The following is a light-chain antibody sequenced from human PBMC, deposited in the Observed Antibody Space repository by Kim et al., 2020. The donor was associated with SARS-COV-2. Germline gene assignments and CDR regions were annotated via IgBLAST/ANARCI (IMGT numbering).Light chain of an antibody. Sequence: DIQMTQSPSPLSASVGDRVTITCRASQSISTWLAWYQQKPGKAPKLLIYKASSLESGVPSRFSGSGSGTDFTLTVSSLQPDDFATYYCQQYNSYPWTFGQGTKVDIK. CDR3: QQYNSYPWT. CDR2: KAS. V-gene: IGKV1-5*03. CDR1: QSISTW. J-gene: IGKJ1*01.